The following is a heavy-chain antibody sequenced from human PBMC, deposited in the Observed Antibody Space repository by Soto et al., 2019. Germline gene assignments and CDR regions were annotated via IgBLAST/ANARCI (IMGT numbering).Heavy chain of an antibody. CDR2: ISYDGSNK. Sequence: GGSLRLSCAASGFTFSSYGMHWVRQAPGKGLEWVAVISYDGSNKYYADSVKGRFTISRDNSKNTLYLQMNSLRAEDTAVYYCAKDPRFWSAIFFGGYYYYGMDVWGQGTTVTVSS. J-gene: IGHJ6*02. D-gene: IGHD3-3*01. V-gene: IGHV3-30*18. CDR3: AKDPRFWSAIFFGGYYYYGMDV. CDR1: GFTFSSYG.